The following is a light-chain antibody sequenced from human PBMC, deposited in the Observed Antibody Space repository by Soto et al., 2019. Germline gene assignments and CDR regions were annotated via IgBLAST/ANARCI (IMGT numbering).Light chain of an antibody. Sequence: IVLTQSPANLSLSPGERATLSCMASQSVSSYLAWYQQKPGQAHRLLIYDAYNRATGIQARFSGRGSGTDCTRTISSLEPEEFAVYYCQQRSNWPRTFGQGTKVEIK. CDR1: QSVSSY. CDR2: DAY. CDR3: QQRSNWPRT. V-gene: IGKV3-11*01. J-gene: IGKJ1*01.